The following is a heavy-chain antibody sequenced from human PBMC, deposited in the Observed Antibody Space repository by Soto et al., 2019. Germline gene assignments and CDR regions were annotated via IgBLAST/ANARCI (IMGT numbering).Heavy chain of an antibody. D-gene: IGHD2-8*01. V-gene: IGHV3-30-3*01. CDR1: GFTFSSYA. J-gene: IGHJ6*02. Sequence: GGSLRLSCAASGFTFSSYAIHWVRQAPGKGLEWVAVISYDGSNKYYADSVKGRFTISRDNSKNTLYLQMNSLRAEDTAVYYCAREDCTNGVCPTPGSSRYGMDVWCQGTTVPVSS. CDR3: AREDCTNGVCPTPGSSRYGMDV. CDR2: ISYDGSNK.